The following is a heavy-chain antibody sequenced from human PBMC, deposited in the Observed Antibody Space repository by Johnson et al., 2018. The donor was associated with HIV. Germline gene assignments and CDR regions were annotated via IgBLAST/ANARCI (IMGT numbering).Heavy chain of an antibody. CDR3: ARMAAHVSDF. CDR2: LYSAGSA. Sequence: VQLVESGGGLVRPGGSLRLSCAASGFAVSSNYMNWVRQTPGKGLEWVSILYSAGSAYYADSVKGRFTISRDNSKNSLYLQMNSLRVEDTAVYYCARMAAHVSDFWGQGTMVTVSS. V-gene: IGHV3-66*01. CDR1: GFAVSSNY. D-gene: IGHD5-24*01. J-gene: IGHJ3*01.